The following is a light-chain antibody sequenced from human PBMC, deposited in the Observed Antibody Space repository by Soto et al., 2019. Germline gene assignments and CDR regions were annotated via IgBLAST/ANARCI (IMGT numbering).Light chain of an antibody. Sequence: DIQMTQSPSTLSASVGDRVTITCRASQSISSWLAWYQQKPGKAPKLLIYDASSLESGVPSRFSGSGSGTEFTLTISSWPPDGFATYYCQQYNSQYTFGQGTKLEIK. CDR3: QQYNSQYT. J-gene: IGKJ2*01. CDR1: QSISSW. V-gene: IGKV1-5*01. CDR2: DAS.